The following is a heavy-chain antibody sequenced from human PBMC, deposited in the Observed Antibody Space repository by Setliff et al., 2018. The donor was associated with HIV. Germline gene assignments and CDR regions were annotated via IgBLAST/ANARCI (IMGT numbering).Heavy chain of an antibody. CDR1: GGSISSYY. CDR3: AKDWVKGRDIAQAVDAFDI. CDR2: INWNSDNI. V-gene: IGHV3-9*01. D-gene: IGHD6-13*01. Sequence: LSLTCTVSGGSISSYYWSWIRQPPGKGLEWVSGINWNSDNIGYAGSVKGRFTISRDNAKNSLHLQMNSLRAEDTALYYCAKDWVKGRDIAQAVDAFDIWGQGTMVTVSS. J-gene: IGHJ3*02.